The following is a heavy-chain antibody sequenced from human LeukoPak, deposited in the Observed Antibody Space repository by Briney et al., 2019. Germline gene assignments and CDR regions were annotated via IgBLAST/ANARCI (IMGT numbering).Heavy chain of an antibody. CDR1: GFTLSNYR. D-gene: IGHD5-12*01. CDR2: ISSSSTDI. J-gene: IGHJ4*02. Sequence: PGGSLRLSCAASGFTLSNYRMNWVRQAPGKGLEWVSSISSSSTDIYYGDSVKGRFTITRDNGKNSLYLQMNSLRVEDTAVYYCASDGYDRVFDYWGQGTLVTVSS. V-gene: IGHV3-21*01. CDR3: ASDGYDRVFDY.